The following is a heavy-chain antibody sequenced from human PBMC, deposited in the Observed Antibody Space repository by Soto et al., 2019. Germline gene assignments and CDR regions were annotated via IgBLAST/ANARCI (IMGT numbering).Heavy chain of an antibody. CDR2: ISCTSGSI. Sequence: SLRRSCSASGFTFDDCSVHWVRQAPGKGLEWVSGISCTSGSIGYAPSVKGRFTISRDNAKNSLYLQMNSLRAEDTALYYCAKDMDALVPPPVFDDWGQGTLVTVSS. CDR3: AKDMDALVPPPVFDD. CDR1: GFTFDDCS. D-gene: IGHD6-6*01. J-gene: IGHJ4*02. V-gene: IGHV3-9*01.